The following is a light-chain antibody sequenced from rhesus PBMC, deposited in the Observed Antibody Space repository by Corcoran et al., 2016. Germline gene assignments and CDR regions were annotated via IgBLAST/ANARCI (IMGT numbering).Light chain of an antibody. CDR1: QGLSDY. Sequence: DIQMTQSPSSLSASVGDRVTITCSASQGLSDYLSWYQQKPGKASQGLSYAASSLEIGVPSRFSGSGSGTNFTLTSTSLHPEGCAAYYCLQGYTTPFPFGHGTKLDIK. V-gene: IGKV1-36*02. J-gene: IGKJ3*01. CDR2: AAS. CDR3: LQGYTTPFP.